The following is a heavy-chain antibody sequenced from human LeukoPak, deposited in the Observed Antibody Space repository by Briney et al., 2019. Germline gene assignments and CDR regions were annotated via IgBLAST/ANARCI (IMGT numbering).Heavy chain of an antibody. CDR1: GFTFGDYA. CDR3: AKDLGCSSTSCAYYYYYYGMDV. Sequence: GGSLRLSCTASGFTFGDYAMSWVRQAPGKGLEWVSGISWNSGSIGYADSVKGRFTISRDNAKNSLYLQMNSLRAEDTALYYCAKDLGCSSTSCAYYYYYYGMDVWGQGTTVTVSS. CDR2: ISWNSGSI. J-gene: IGHJ6*02. V-gene: IGHV3-9*01. D-gene: IGHD2-2*01.